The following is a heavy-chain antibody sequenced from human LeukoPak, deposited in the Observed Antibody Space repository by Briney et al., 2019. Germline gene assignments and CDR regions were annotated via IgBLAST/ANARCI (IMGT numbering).Heavy chain of an antibody. CDR2: IYYSGST. CDR1: GGSISSSSYY. V-gene: IGHV4-39*01. CDR3: AIMNVLLWFGELSGNFDY. D-gene: IGHD3-10*01. J-gene: IGHJ4*02. Sequence: SETLSLTCTVSGGSISSSSYYWGWIRQPPGKGLEWIGSIYYSGSTYYNPSLKSRVTISVDTSKNQFSLKLSSVTAADTAVYYCAIMNVLLWFGELSGNFDYWGQGTLVTVSS.